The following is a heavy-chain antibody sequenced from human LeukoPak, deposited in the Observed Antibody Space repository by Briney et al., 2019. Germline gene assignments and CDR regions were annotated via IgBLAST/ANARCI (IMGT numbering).Heavy chain of an antibody. CDR3: AKDRSIGTYYTFDH. D-gene: IGHD1-26*01. J-gene: IGHJ4*02. CDR2: ISGSGLMT. CDR1: GFTFSNYA. Sequence: QPGGSLRLSCAASGFTFSNYAMNWVRQAPGKGLEWVATISGSGLMTYYADSVKGRFTVSGDNSKNTLYLQMSSLTAADTAVYYCAKDRSIGTYYTFDHWGQGTLVTVSS. V-gene: IGHV3-23*01.